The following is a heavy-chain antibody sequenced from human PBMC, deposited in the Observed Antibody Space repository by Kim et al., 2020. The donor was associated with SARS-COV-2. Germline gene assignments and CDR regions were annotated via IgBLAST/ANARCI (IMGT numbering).Heavy chain of an antibody. V-gene: IGHV3-23*01. D-gene: IGHD3-22*01. CDR1: GFTFSSYA. Sequence: GGSLRLSCAASGFTFSSYAMSWVRQAPGKGLEWVSAISGSGGSTYYADSVKGRFTISRDNSKNTLYLQMNSLRAEDTAVYYCAKDVPLPDNYYDSSDVNWFDPWGQGTLVTVSS. CDR2: ISGSGGST. J-gene: IGHJ5*02. CDR3: AKDVPLPDNYYDSSDVNWFDP.